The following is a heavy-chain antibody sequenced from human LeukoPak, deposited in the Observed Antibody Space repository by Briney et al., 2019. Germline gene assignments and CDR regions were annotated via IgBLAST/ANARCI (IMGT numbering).Heavy chain of an antibody. CDR3: ARNRAFDV. D-gene: IGHD1/OR15-1a*01. CDR1: GFTVSSNY. CDR2: INTGGAT. V-gene: IGHV3-53*01. J-gene: IGHJ3*01. Sequence: PGGSLRLSCAASGFTVSSNYMTWVRQAPGKGLEWVSVINTGGATYYADSVKGRFTISRDNSKNTLYLQMNSLRAEDTAVYYCARNRAFDVWGQGTMVTVSS.